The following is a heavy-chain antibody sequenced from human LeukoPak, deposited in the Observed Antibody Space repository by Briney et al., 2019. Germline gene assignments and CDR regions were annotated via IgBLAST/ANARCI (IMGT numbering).Heavy chain of an antibody. CDR2: ISWNSGSI. J-gene: IGHJ4*02. D-gene: IGHD2-21*01. CDR1: GFTFDDYA. CDR3: AKSNSYVSPYYFDY. V-gene: IGHV3-9*01. Sequence: GGSLRLSCAASGFTFDDYAMHWVRQAPGKGLEWVSGISWNSGSIGYADSVKGRFTISRDNAKNSLYLQMNSLRAEDTALYYCAKSNSYVSPYYFDYWGQGTLVTVSP.